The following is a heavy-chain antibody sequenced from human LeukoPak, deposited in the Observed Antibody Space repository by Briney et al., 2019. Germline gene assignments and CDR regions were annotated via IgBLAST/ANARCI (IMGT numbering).Heavy chain of an antibody. CDR3: ARAGKRSALDI. CDR1: GFTFSSHW. V-gene: IGHV3-13*01. J-gene: IGHJ3*02. Sequence: GGSLRLSCAASGFTFSSHWMHWVRQATGNGLEWVSVIGTSGDTYYPGSVKGRFTISRENAKNSLYLQMNSLRAGDTAVYYCARAGKRSALDIWGQGTLVTVSS. CDR2: IGTSGDT.